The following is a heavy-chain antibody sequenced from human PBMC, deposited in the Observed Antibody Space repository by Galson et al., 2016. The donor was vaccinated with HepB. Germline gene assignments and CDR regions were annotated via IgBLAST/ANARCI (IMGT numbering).Heavy chain of an antibody. V-gene: IGHV3-33*01. D-gene: IGHD6-19*01. CDR3: ARESGQWLVHIDY. Sequence: SLRLSCAASGFTFRNFGMHWVRQATGRGLEWVAIICHDGSNKYYANPWEARFTIARDNSKGTLYLQMNSLRAEDTAVYYCARESGQWLVHIDYWGQGTLVTASS. CDR2: ICHDGSNK. CDR1: GFTFRNFG. J-gene: IGHJ4*02.